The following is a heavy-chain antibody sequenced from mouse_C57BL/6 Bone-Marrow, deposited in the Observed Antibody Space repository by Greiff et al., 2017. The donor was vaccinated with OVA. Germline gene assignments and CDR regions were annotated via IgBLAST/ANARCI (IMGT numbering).Heavy chain of an antibody. J-gene: IGHJ1*03. D-gene: IGHD1-1*01. CDR3: AREGTTVVAEYFDV. CDR1: GYTFTGYW. V-gene: IGHV1-9*01. Sequence: QVQLQQSGAELMKPGASVKLSCKATGYTFTGYWIEWVKQRPGHGLEWIGEILPGSGSTKYNEKFKGKATLTADKSSSTAYMQLNSLTSEDSAVYFCAREGTTVVAEYFDVWGTGTTVTVSS. CDR2: ILPGSGST.